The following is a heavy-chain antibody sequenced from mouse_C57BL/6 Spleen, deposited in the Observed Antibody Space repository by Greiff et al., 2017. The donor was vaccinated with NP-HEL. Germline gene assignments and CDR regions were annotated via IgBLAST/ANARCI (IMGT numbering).Heavy chain of an antibody. D-gene: IGHD1-1*01. V-gene: IGHV1-50*01. Sequence: QVQLQQSGAELVKPGASVKLSCKASGYTFTSYWMQWVKQRPGQGLEWIGEIDPSDSYTNYNQKFKGKATLTVDTSSSTAYMQLSSLTSEDSAVYYCARTGYSGSSLYYFDYWGQGTTLTVSS. J-gene: IGHJ2*01. CDR3: ARTGYSGSSLYYFDY. CDR1: GYTFTSYW. CDR2: IDPSDSYT.